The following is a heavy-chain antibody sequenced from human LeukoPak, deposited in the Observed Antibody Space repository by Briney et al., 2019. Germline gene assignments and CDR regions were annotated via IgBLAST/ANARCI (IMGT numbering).Heavy chain of an antibody. Sequence: GGSLRLSCAASGITFSSYGMSWVRQAPGKGLEWVSSISSTGGTTDYADSVKGRFTLSRDNSKNTLYLQMNSLRAEDTAIYYCAKNGDRGAYCTGGTCYPYFYYYMDVWGKGTTVTI. J-gene: IGHJ6*03. CDR1: GITFSSYG. D-gene: IGHD2-15*01. CDR2: ISSTGGTT. V-gene: IGHV3-23*01. CDR3: AKNGDRGAYCTGGTCYPYFYYYMDV.